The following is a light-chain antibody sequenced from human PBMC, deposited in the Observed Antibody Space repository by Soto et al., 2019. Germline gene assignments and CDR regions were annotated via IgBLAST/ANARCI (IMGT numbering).Light chain of an antibody. CDR3: SAWDDSLNGLYV. V-gene: IGLV1-44*01. CDR2: SND. J-gene: IGLJ1*01. Sequence: QFLLTQAPSASGTPGQRVTISCSGSSSNIGRSSVNWYQHLPGTAPKLLIYSNDRRPSGVPERFSGPKSGTSASLAISGLQSEDEADYYCSAWDDSLNGLYVFGTGTKVTVL. CDR1: SSNIGRSS.